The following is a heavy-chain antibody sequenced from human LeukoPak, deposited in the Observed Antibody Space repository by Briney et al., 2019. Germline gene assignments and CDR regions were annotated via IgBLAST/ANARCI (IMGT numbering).Heavy chain of an antibody. V-gene: IGHV4-34*01. CDR2: INHSGST. D-gene: IGHD3-16*01. J-gene: IGHJ4*02. Sequence: SETLSLTWAVYGGSFSGFYWSWIRQPPGKGLGWIGEINHSGSTNYNPSLKSRVTISVDTSKNQFSLKLSSVTAADTAVYYCARGPRRLFGFDYWGQGTLVTVSS. CDR3: ARGPRRLFGFDY. CDR1: GGSFSGFY.